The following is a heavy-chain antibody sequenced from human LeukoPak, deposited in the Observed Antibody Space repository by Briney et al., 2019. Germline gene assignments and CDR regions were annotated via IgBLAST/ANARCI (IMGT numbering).Heavy chain of an antibody. Sequence: GGSLRLSCAASGFTFSSYWMSWVRQAPGEGLEWVANIKQDGSETYYVHSVKGRFTISRDNAKNSLYLQMNSLRAEDTAVYYCARVSPANYDILTGYYRQYYYYYGMDVWGQGTTVTVSS. V-gene: IGHV3-7*01. CDR2: IKQDGSET. CDR3: ARVSPANYDILTGYYRQYYYYYGMDV. D-gene: IGHD3-9*01. J-gene: IGHJ6*02. CDR1: GFTFSSYW.